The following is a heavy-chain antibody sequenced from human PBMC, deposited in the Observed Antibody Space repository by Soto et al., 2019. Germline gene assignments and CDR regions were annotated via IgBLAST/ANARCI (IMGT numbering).Heavy chain of an antibody. V-gene: IGHV3-15*01. CDR2: IKSKTDGGTT. CDR1: GFTFSNAW. J-gene: IGHJ4*02. CDR3: TTCYDSSGYYSSYFDY. D-gene: IGHD3-22*01. Sequence: PGGSLRLSCAASGFTFSNAWMSWVRQAPGKGLEWVGRIKSKTDGGTTDYAAPVKGRFTISRDDSKNTLYLQMNSLKTEDTAVYYCTTCYDSSGYYSSYFDYWGQGTLVTVSS.